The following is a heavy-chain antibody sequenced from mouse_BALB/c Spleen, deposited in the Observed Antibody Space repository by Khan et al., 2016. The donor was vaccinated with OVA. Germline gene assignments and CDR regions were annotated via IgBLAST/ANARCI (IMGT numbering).Heavy chain of an antibody. D-gene: IGHD1-1*01. CDR1: GDSITSGF. CDR2: VTYSGNT. J-gene: IGHJ4*01. V-gene: IGHV3-8*02. CDR3: ARSYGSWTMDY. Sequence: EVQLQESGPSLVKPSQTLSLTCSVTGDSITSGFWNWIRKFPGNKFEYMGYVTYSGNTYYNPSLKSRISITRDTSKSQYYLQLNSVTTEGTATYFCARSYGSWTMDYWGQGTSVTVSS.